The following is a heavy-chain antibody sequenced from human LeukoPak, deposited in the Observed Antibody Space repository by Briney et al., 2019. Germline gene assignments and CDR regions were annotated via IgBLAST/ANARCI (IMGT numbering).Heavy chain of an antibody. J-gene: IGHJ1*01. CDR3: ARQSKSTGYYYYSSGYIEYFQH. V-gene: IGHV5-51*01. CDR1: GYSFTSYW. CDR2: IYPGDSDT. D-gene: IGHD3-22*01. Sequence: GESLKISCKGSGYSFTSYWIGWVRQMPGKGLEWMGIIYPGDSDTRYSPSFQGQVTIPADKSISTAYLQWSSQKATDTAMYYCARQSKSTGYYYYSSGYIEYFQHWGQGTLVTVSS.